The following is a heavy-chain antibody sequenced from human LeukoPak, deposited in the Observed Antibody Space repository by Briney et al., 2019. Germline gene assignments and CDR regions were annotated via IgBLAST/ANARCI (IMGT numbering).Heavy chain of an antibody. CDR1: GGSFSGYY. Sequence: PSETLSLTCAVHGGSFSGYYWSWIRQPPGKGLEWIGEINHSGSTNYNPSLKSRVTISVDTSKNQFSLKLSSVTAADTAVYYCARRTIVVVKGAFDIWGQGTMVTVSS. CDR2: INHSGST. J-gene: IGHJ3*02. V-gene: IGHV4-34*01. D-gene: IGHD3-22*01. CDR3: ARRTIVVVKGAFDI.